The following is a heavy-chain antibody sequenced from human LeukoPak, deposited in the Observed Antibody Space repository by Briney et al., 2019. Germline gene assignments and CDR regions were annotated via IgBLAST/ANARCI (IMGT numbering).Heavy chain of an antibody. CDR2: ISWNSGSI. CDR3: ARGVRSNWLRNYYGMDV. Sequence: PGGSLRLSCAASGFTFDDYAMHWVRQAPGKGLEWVSGISWNSGSIGYADSVKGRFTISRDNAKNSLYLQMNSLRAEDTAVYYCARGVRSNWLRNYYGMDVWGQGTTVTVSS. D-gene: IGHD3-9*01. J-gene: IGHJ6*02. CDR1: GFTFDDYA. V-gene: IGHV3-9*01.